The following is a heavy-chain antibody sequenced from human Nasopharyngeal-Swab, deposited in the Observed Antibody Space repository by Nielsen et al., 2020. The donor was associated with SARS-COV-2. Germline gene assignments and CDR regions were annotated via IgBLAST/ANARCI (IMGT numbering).Heavy chain of an antibody. Sequence: GESLKISCAASGFTFSDHYMDWVRQAPGKGLEWVGRIRNKANSHTTEYAASVKGRFTISRDDSKNSLYLQMNSLKTEDTGAYYCARVFVNWGQGTLVTVSS. V-gene: IGHV3-72*01. CDR2: IRNKANSHTT. CDR1: GFTFSDHY. J-gene: IGHJ4*02. CDR3: ARVFVN.